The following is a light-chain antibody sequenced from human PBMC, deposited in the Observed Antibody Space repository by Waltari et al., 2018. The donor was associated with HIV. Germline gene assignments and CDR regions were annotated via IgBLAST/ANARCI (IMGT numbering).Light chain of an antibody. CDR2: GTK. CDR3: SSRDSSGNRVV. Sequence: SSELTQDPTMSVALGQTVRITCQGDSLRGYYASWYQQKTGQAPLLVIYGTKSRPSGRPDLFSAASSGDTSSLTVTGAQAEDEADYYCSSRDSSGNRVVFGGGTRLTVL. CDR1: SLRGYY. V-gene: IGLV3-19*01. J-gene: IGLJ2*01.